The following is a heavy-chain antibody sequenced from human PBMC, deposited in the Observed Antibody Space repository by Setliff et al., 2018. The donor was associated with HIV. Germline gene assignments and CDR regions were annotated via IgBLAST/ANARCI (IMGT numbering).Heavy chain of an antibody. J-gene: IGHJ4*02. CDR3: ARLPDINSWPFDY. CDR2: IHHSGGT. D-gene: IGHD6-13*01. CDR1: YGSISGHY. V-gene: IGHV4-59*11. Sequence: KTSETLSLTCTVSYGSISGHYWTWIRQPPGKGLEWIGYIHHSGGTQYNPSLMSRLTMSVDLSKNQFSLSLSSVTAADTAVYYCARLPDINSWPFDYWARGTLVTVSS.